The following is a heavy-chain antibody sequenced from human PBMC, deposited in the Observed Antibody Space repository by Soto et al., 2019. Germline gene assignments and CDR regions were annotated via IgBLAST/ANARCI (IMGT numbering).Heavy chain of an antibody. CDR1: GFTFSSYA. J-gene: IGHJ6*02. CDR2: ISGSGGST. Sequence: QPGGSLRLSCAASGFTFSSYAMSWVRQAPGKGLEWVSAISGSGGSTYYADSVKGRFTISRDNSKNTLYLQMNSLRAEDTAVYYCAKQKAHTSCVGCPYYYYGMDVWGQGTTVTVSS. CDR3: AKQKAHTSCVGCPYYYYGMDV. D-gene: IGHD2-2*01. V-gene: IGHV3-23*01.